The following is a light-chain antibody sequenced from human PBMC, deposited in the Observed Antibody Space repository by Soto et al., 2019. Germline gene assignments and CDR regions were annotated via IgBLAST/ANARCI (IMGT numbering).Light chain of an antibody. CDR3: QQYGSSPLFP. CDR2: GAS. CDR1: QSVSSSY. J-gene: IGKJ3*01. V-gene: IGKV3-20*01. Sequence: ESVLTQSPGTLSLSPGERATLSCRASQSVSSSYLAWYQQKPGQAPRLLIYGASSRATGIPDRFSGSGSGTDFTLTISRLEPEDFAVYYCQQYGSSPLFPFGAGPKVDIK.